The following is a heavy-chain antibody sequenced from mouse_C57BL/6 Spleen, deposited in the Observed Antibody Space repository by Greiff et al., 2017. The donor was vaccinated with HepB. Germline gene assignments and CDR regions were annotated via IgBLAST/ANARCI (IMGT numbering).Heavy chain of an antibody. D-gene: IGHD1-1*01. Sequence: QVQLQQSGAELVRPGSSVKLSCKASGYTFTSYWMHWVKQRPIQGLEWIGNIDPSDSETHYNQKFKDKATLTVDKSSSTAYMQLSSLTSEDSAVYYCAREGDYYGSQFAYWGQGTLVTVSA. CDR1: GYTFTSYW. CDR2: IDPSDSET. V-gene: IGHV1-52*01. CDR3: AREGDYYGSQFAY. J-gene: IGHJ3*01.